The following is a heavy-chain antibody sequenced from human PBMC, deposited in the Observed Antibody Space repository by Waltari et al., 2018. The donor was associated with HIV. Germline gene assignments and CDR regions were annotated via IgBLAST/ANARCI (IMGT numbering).Heavy chain of an antibody. CDR3: AKAHSSGRTGIDY. V-gene: IGHV3-43D*04. D-gene: IGHD6-25*01. J-gene: IGHJ4*02. CDR2: ISWDGTST. Sequence: EVHLVESGGAVVQRGGSLRLSCAASGFDFGDYGMHWVRQAPGKGLEWVSLISWDGTSTYYADSVKGRFTISKDNNKNSLFLQMNNLRAEDTAFYYCAKAHSSGRTGIDYWGQGTLVTVSS. CDR1: GFDFGDYG.